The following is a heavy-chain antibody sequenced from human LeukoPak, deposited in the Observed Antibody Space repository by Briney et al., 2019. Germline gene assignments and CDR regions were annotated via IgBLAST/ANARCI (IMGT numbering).Heavy chain of an antibody. J-gene: IGHJ4*02. CDR1: GYSISSGYY. D-gene: IGHD3-3*01. CDR3: AKDPAIFGVIDY. Sequence: PSETLSLTCTVSGYSISSGYYWAWIRQPPGKGLEWIGSIYHSGSTYYNPSLESRVTISVDTSKNQFSLKLYSVTAADTAIYYCAKDPAIFGVIDYWGQGTLVTVSS. V-gene: IGHV4-38-2*02. CDR2: IYHSGST.